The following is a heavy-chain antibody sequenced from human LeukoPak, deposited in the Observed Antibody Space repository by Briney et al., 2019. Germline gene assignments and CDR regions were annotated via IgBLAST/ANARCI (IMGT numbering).Heavy chain of an antibody. CDR2: IRYDGSNK. CDR3: ARAGDGYNPLGYYFDY. Sequence: PGGSLRLSCAASGFTFSSYGMHWVRQAPGKGLEWVAFIRYDGSNKYYVDSVRGRFTISRDNAKNTLYLQMNSLRAEDTAVYYCARAGDGYNPLGYYFDYWGQGTLVTVSS. V-gene: IGHV3-30*02. J-gene: IGHJ4*02. CDR1: GFTFSSYG. D-gene: IGHD5-24*01.